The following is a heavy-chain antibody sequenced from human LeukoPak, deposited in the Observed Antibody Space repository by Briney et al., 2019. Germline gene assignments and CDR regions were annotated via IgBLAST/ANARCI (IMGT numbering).Heavy chain of an antibody. V-gene: IGHV4-4*07. CDR2: IYTSGST. CDR3: ATSPFWDSSGYYY. D-gene: IGHD3-22*01. CDR1: GGSISSYY. Sequence: SETLSLTCTVSGGSISSYYWSWIRQPAGEGLEWIGRIYTSGSTNYNPSLKSRVTMSVDTSKNQFSLKLSSATAADTAVYYCATSPFWDSSGYYYWGQGTLVTVSS. J-gene: IGHJ4*02.